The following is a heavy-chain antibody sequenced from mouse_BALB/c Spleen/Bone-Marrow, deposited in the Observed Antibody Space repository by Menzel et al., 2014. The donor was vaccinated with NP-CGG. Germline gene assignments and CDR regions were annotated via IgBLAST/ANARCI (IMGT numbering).Heavy chain of an antibody. Sequence: EVKLMESGAELVKPGASVKLSCTASGFNIKDAYMHWVKQRPEQGLEWIGRIDPANGNTKYDPKFQGKATITADTSSNTAYLQLSSLTSEDTAVYYCARFAYWGQGTLVTVSA. CDR1: GFNIKDAY. V-gene: IGHV14-3*02. CDR3: ARFAY. J-gene: IGHJ3*01. CDR2: IDPANGNT.